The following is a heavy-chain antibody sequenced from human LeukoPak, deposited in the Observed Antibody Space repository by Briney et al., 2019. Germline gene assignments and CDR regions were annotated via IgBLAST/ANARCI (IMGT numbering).Heavy chain of an antibody. D-gene: IGHD1-26*01. CDR1: GGSISSGSYY. CDR2: IYTSGST. V-gene: IGHV4-61*02. CDR3: ARSTIVGVMAGQ. J-gene: IGHJ4*02. Sequence: SETLSLTCTISGGSISSGSYYWSWIRQPAGKGLEWIGRIYTSGSTNYNPSLKSRVTISVDTSKNQFSLKLSSVTAADTAVYYCARSTIVGVMAGQWGQGTLVTVSS.